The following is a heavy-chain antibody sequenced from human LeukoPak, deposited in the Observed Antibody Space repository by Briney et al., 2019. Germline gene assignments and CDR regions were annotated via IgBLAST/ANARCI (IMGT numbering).Heavy chain of an antibody. CDR1: GGTFSSYA. CDR3: ARDVNWGSYYYDSSAGSDAFDI. Sequence: ASVKVSCKASGGTFSSYAISWVRQAPGQGLEWMGGIIPIFGTANYAQKFQGRVTITADKSTSTAYMELSSLRSEDTAVYYCARDVNWGSYYYDSSAGSDAFDIWGQGTMVTVSS. D-gene: IGHD3-22*01. J-gene: IGHJ3*02. V-gene: IGHV1-69*06. CDR2: IIPIFGTA.